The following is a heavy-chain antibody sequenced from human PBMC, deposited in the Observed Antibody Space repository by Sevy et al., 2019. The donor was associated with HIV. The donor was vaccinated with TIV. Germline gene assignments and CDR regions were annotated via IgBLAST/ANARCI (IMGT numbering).Heavy chain of an antibody. CDR1: GDSISSYY. V-gene: IGHV4-59*01. CDR2: IFYNGIT. J-gene: IGHJ6*02. D-gene: IGHD6-6*01. CDR3: ARSIAAPRGMDV. Sequence: ETLSLTCTVSGDSISSYYWSWIRQPPGKGLEWIGYIFYNGITNYNPSLKSRVTISVDTSKNQFSLKLSSVTASDTAVYYCARSIAAPRGMDVWGQGTTVTVSS.